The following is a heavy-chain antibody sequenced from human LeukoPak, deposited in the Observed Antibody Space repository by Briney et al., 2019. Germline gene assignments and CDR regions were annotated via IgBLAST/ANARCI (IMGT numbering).Heavy chain of an antibody. J-gene: IGHJ3*02. V-gene: IGHV1-18*01. CDR3: ARHRLHRLYYDTSGYYHDASDI. Sequence: ASVKVSCKASGYTFTNYGINWVRQAPGQGLEWMGWISAYNGNTNYEQKFQGRVTMTTDTSANTAYMELRSLRSDDTAVYYCARHRLHRLYYDTSGYYHDASDIWGQGTMVTVSS. D-gene: IGHD3-22*01. CDR1: GYTFTNYG. CDR2: ISAYNGNT.